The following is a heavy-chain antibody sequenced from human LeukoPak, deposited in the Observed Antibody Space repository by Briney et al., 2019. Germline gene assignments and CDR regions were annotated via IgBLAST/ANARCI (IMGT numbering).Heavy chain of an antibody. CDR3: ASVLSGIAVAGSFDP. J-gene: IGHJ5*02. CDR2: INPSGGST. CDR1: GYTFTSYY. V-gene: IGHV1-46*01. Sequence: GASVKVSCKASGYTFTSYYMHWVRQAPGQGLEWMGIINPSGGSTSYAQKFQGRVTITADKSTSTAYMELSSLRSEDTAVYYCASVLSGIAVAGSFDPWGQGTLVTVSS. D-gene: IGHD6-19*01.